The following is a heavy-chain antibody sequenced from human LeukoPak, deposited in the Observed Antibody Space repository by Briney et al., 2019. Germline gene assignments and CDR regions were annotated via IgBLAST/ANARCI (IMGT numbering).Heavy chain of an antibody. CDR3: ARRIRDGYNPFYFDY. CDR1: GGSISSSKW. CDR2: IYHSGST. D-gene: IGHD5-24*01. Sequence: SETLSLTCAVSGGSISSSKWWSWVRQPPGKGLEWIGAIYHSGSTNYNPSLKSRVTISVDTSKNQFSLKLSSVTAADTAVYYCARRIRDGYNPFYFDYWGQGTLVTVSS. V-gene: IGHV4-4*02. J-gene: IGHJ4*02.